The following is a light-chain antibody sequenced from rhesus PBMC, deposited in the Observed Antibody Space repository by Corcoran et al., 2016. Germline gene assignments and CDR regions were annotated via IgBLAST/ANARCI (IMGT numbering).Light chain of an antibody. CDR1: QGISSW. CDR3: QQGYNTPWT. J-gene: IGKJ1*01. Sequence: DIQMTQSPSSLSASVGDKVTITCRASQGISSWLAWYQQKPGKAPKLLIYAASSLQSGVPSRFSGSGSGTDYTLNSSSLQPEDFATYYCQQGYNTPWTFGQGTKVEIK. CDR2: AAS. V-gene: IGKV1-18*01.